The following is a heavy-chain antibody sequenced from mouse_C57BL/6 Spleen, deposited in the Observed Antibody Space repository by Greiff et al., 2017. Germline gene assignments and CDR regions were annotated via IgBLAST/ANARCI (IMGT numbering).Heavy chain of an antibody. CDR3: VRQREVYYGNDYAMDY. V-gene: IGHV10-1*01. D-gene: IGHD2-1*01. J-gene: IGHJ4*01. CDR2: IRSKSNNYAT. Sequence: EVQRVESGGGLVQPKGSLKLSCAASGFSFNTYAMNWVRQAPGKGLEWVARIRSKSNNYATYYADSVKDRFTISRDDSESMLYLQMNNLKTEDTAMYYCVRQREVYYGNDYAMDYWGQGTSVTVSS. CDR1: GFSFNTYA.